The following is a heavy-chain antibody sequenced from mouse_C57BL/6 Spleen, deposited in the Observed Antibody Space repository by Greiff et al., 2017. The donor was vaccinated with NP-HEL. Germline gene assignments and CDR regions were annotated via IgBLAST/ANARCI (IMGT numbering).Heavy chain of an antibody. J-gene: IGHJ1*03. V-gene: IGHV1-69*01. CDR2: IDPSDSYT. CDR1: GYTFTSYW. CDR3: ARRTIVTTGRYFDV. Sequence: QVQLQQSGAELVMPGASVKLSCKASGYTFTSYWMHWVKQRPGQGLEWIGEIDPSDSYTNYNQKFKGKSTLTVDKSSSTAYMQLSSLTSEDSAVYYCARRTIVTTGRYFDVWGTGTTVTVSS. D-gene: IGHD2-5*01.